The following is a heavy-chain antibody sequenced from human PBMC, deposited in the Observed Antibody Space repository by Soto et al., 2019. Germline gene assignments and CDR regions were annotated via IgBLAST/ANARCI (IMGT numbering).Heavy chain of an antibody. CDR1: GFTFSNFA. CDR3: AEGGFYDGFDY. J-gene: IGHJ4*02. V-gene: IGHV3-23*01. D-gene: IGHD5-12*01. Sequence: GGSLRLSCAASGFTFSNFAMSWVRQAPGKGLEWVSSITSSSDRTYYAASVKGRFTISRDNSKNTLFLQMNSLRAEDTAVCYCAEGGFYDGFDYWGQGTLVTVSS. CDR2: ITSSSDRT.